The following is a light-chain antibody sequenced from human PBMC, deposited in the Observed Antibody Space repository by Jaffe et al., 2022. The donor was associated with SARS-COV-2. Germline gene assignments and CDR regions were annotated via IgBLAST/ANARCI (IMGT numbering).Light chain of an antibody. CDR2: AAS. CDR3: LQHTNYPLT. J-gene: IGKJ4*01. V-gene: IGKV1-17*01. CDR1: QGIRND. Sequence: DIQMTQSPSSLSASVGDRVTITCRASQGIRNDLDWYQQKPGKAPKRLIYAASSLQSGVPSRFSGSGSGTEFTLTISSLQPEDFATYYCLQHTNYPLTFGGGTRVEIK.